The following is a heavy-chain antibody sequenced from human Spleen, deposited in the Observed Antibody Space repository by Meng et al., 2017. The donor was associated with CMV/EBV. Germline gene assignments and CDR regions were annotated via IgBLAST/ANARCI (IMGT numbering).Heavy chain of an antibody. V-gene: IGHV3-9*01. Sequence: GGSLRLSCAASGFNFHNYAMYWVRQAPGKGLEWVAGTSWNSGSIVYADSVRGRFTISRDNAKNSLHLQMASLRPEDTALYYCAKGVSPFLESDAFDIWGQGTMVTVSS. CDR1: GFNFHNYA. D-gene: IGHD3-3*01. CDR2: TSWNSGSI. CDR3: AKGVSPFLESDAFDI. J-gene: IGHJ3*02.